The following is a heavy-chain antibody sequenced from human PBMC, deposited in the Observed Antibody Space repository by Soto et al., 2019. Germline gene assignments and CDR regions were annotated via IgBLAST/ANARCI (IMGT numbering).Heavy chain of an antibody. J-gene: IGHJ4*02. D-gene: IGHD6-19*01. CDR3: AREPQPVPYSSGWYVGDY. CDR1: GFTFSDYY. CDR2: ISSSGSTI. Sequence: PGESLKISYAASGFTFSDYYMSWIRQAPGKGLEWVSYISSSGSTIYYADSVKGRFTISRDNAKNSLYLQMNSLRAEDTAVYYCAREPQPVPYSSGWYVGDYWGQGTLVTVSS. V-gene: IGHV3-11*01.